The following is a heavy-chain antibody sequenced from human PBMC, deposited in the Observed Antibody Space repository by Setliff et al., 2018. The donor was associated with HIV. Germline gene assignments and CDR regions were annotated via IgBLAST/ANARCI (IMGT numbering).Heavy chain of an antibody. J-gene: IGHJ4*02. D-gene: IGHD3-9*01. CDR1: DYTFTKYA. V-gene: IGHV1-18*01. Sequence: ASVKVSCKTSDYTFTKYAISWVRQAPGQGLEWMGWISAHNGNTNYAQRLKGRVTVTTDSSTNTVYLELRSLRSDDTAVYYCARHSDILTGHFDYWGQGTQVTVSS. CDR2: ISAHNGNT. CDR3: ARHSDILTGHFDY.